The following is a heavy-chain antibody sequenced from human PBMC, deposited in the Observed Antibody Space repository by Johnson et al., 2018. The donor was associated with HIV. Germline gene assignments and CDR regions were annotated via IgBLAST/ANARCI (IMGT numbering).Heavy chain of an antibody. V-gene: IGHV3-9*01. Sequence: VQSVESGGGMVQPGRSLRLSCAATGFIFNDYALHWVRQAPGKGLEWVSGISWNSGSKDYADSVKGRFTISRDISKNTLYLQMNSLRAEDTAVYYCAKVIGAAGLDAFDIWGQGTMVTVSS. CDR1: GFIFNDYA. D-gene: IGHD6-13*01. J-gene: IGHJ3*02. CDR3: AKVIGAAGLDAFDI. CDR2: ISWNSGSK.